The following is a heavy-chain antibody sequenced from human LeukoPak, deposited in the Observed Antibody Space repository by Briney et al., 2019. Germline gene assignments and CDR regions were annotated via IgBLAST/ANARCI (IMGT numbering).Heavy chain of an antibody. D-gene: IGHD5-24*01. CDR2: ISGSGGRT. V-gene: IGHV3-23*01. CDR1: GFTFSSYS. CDR3: ARASEPWLQLI. Sequence: GGSVRLSCEASGFTFSSYSMRWVRQAPGKGLEWVSIISGSGGRTYYADYVKGRFTISRDNSKNTLYLKLNSLRAEDTAVYYCARASEPWLQLIWGQGTLVTVSS. J-gene: IGHJ4*02.